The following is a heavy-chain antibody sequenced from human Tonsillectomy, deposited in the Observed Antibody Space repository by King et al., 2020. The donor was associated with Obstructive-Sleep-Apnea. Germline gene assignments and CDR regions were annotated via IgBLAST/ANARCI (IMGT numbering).Heavy chain of an antibody. J-gene: IGHJ4*02. CDR2: MSYDGSNK. CDR1: GFTFSSYG. Sequence: VQLVESGGGVVQPGRSLRLSCGASGFTFSSYGMHWGRQAPGKGLERVAVMSYDGSNKCYSESVKGRFTIARDNSKNTLYLQMNSLRAEDTAVYYCAKDPVLLGSGSYPDYWGQGTLVTVSS. D-gene: IGHD3-10*02. V-gene: IGHV3-30*18. CDR3: AKDPVLLGSGSYPDY.